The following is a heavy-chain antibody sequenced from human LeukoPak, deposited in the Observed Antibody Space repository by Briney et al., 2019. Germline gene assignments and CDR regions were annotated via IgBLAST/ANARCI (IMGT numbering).Heavy chain of an antibody. V-gene: IGHV4-39*01. CDR2: IYYSGRT. D-gene: IGHD2-21*01. Sequence: SETLSLTCTVSGASINSGSYYWGWIRQPPGKGLEWIGTIYYSGRTYYNPSLKSRVTISADTSMNQFSLKVTFVTAADTAVYYCARHGDHYYYMDVWGKGTTVTVSS. J-gene: IGHJ6*03. CDR3: ARHGDHYYYMDV. CDR1: GASINSGSYY.